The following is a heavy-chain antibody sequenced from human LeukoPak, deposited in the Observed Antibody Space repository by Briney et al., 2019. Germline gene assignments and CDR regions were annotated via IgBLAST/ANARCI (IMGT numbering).Heavy chain of an antibody. Sequence: GGTLTLSCAASGFTFSSYGMSWVRQAPGKGLEWVSAISGSGGSTYYADSVKGRFTISRDNSKNTLYLQMNSLRAEDTAVYYCAKDQPYYYDSSGRFDYWGQGTLVTVSS. CDR1: GFTFSSYG. D-gene: IGHD3-22*01. CDR2: ISGSGGST. J-gene: IGHJ4*02. V-gene: IGHV3-23*01. CDR3: AKDQPYYYDSSGRFDY.